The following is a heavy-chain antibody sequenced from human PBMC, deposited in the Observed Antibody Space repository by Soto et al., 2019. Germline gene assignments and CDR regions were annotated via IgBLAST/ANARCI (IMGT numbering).Heavy chain of an antibody. CDR1: GASISGFY. Sequence: SATLSLTCTVSGASISGFYWSWIRKSAGKGLEWIGRIYATGTTDYNPSLKSRVMMSVDTSKKQFSLKLRSVTAADTAVYYCVRDGTKTLRDWFDPWGQGISVTSPQ. CDR2: IYATGTT. V-gene: IGHV4-4*07. D-gene: IGHD1-1*01. J-gene: IGHJ5*02. CDR3: VRDGTKTLRDWFDP.